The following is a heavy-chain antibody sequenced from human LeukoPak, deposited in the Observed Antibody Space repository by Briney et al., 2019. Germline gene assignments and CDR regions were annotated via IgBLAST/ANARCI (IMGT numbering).Heavy chain of an antibody. CDR3: AKDPGIAVAGPSYFDF. J-gene: IGHJ4*02. V-gene: IGHV3-23*01. D-gene: IGHD6-19*01. CDR2: ISGSGGST. Sequence: SGGSLRLSCAASGFTFSSYAMSWVRQAPGKGLEWVSAISGSGGSTYYADSVKGRFTISRDNSKNTLYLQMNSLRAEDTAVYYCAKDPGIAVAGPSYFDFWGQGTLVTVSS. CDR1: GFTFSSYA.